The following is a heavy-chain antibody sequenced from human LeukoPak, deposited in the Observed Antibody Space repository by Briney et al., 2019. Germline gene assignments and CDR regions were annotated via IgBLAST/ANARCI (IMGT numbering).Heavy chain of an antibody. D-gene: IGHD1-7*01. Sequence: ASVKVSCKASGYTFTGYCMHWVRQAPGQGLEWMGWINPNSGGTNYAQKFQGWVTMTRDTSISTAYMELSRLRSDDTAVYYCARGTTRIATIKYYLDYWGQGTLVTVSS. CDR1: GYTFTGYC. J-gene: IGHJ4*02. V-gene: IGHV1-2*04. CDR3: ARGTTRIATIKYYLDY. CDR2: INPNSGGT.